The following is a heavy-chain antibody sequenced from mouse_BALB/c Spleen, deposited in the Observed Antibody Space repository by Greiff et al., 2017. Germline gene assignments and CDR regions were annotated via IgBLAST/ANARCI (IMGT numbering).Heavy chain of an antibody. CDR3: ARGDDYDYAY. CDR2: INPGSGGT. D-gene: IGHD2-4*01. CDR1: GYAFTNYL. J-gene: IGHJ3*01. Sequence: VQLQQSGAELVRPGTSVKVSCKASGYAFTNYLIEWVKQRPGQGLEWIGVINPGSGGTNYNEKFKGKATLTADKSSSTAYMQLSSLTSDDSAVYFCARGDDYDYAYGGQGTLVTVSA. V-gene: IGHV1-54*01.